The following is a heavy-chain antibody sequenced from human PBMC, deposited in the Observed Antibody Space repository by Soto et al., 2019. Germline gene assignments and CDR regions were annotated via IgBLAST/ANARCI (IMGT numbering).Heavy chain of an antibody. CDR2: ISYDGSNK. Sequence: SLRLSCAASGFTFSSYAMHWARQAPGKGLEWVAVISYDGSNKYYADSVKGRFTISRDNSKNTLYLQMNSLRAEDTAVYYCARARFVAAFDYWGQGTLVTVSS. D-gene: IGHD6-19*01. CDR3: ARARFVAAFDY. J-gene: IGHJ4*02. CDR1: GFTFSSYA. V-gene: IGHV3-30-3*01.